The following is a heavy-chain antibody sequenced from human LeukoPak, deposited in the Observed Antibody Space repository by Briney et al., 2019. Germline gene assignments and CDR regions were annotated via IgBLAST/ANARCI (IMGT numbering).Heavy chain of an antibody. CDR3: ARDPGGPPPHYYYYYMDV. J-gene: IGHJ6*03. CDR1: GFTFSGYA. V-gene: IGHV3-30*01. Sequence: GGSLRLSCAASGFTFSGYAMHWVRQAPGKGLEWVAVISYDGSNKYYADSVKGRFTISRDNSKNTLYLQMNSLRAEDTAVYYCARDPGGPPPHYYYYYMDVWGKGTTVTVSS. CDR2: ISYDGSNK.